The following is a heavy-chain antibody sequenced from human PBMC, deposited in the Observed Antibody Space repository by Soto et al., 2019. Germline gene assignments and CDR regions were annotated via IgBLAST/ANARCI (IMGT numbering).Heavy chain of an antibody. CDR2: ISGSGGST. V-gene: IGHV3-23*01. J-gene: IGHJ4*02. CDR1: GFTFSSYA. Sequence: EVQLLESGGGLVQPGGSLRLSCAASGFTFSSYAMSWVRQAPGKGLEWVSAISGSGGSTYYADSVKGRFTISRDNSKNTLYLQMNSLRAEDTAVYYCAKDLGVTRRKLSVWYYFDYWGQGTLVTVSS. CDR3: AKDLGVTRRKLSVWYYFDY. D-gene: IGHD2-21*01.